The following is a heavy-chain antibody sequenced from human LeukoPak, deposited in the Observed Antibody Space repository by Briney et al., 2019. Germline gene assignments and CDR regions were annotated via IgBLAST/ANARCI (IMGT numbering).Heavy chain of an antibody. D-gene: IGHD3-3*01. J-gene: IGHJ4*02. V-gene: IGHV3-23*01. Sequence: GGSLRLSCAASGFTFSTYAMSWVRQAPGKGLEWVSAISGSGGITYYADSVKGRFTISRDNSKNTLYLQMNSLRAEDTAIYYCAIVDVWCGYSNWGPLWYWGQGTLITVSS. CDR1: GFTFSTYA. CDR3: AIVDVWCGYSNWGPLWY. CDR2: ISGSGGIT.